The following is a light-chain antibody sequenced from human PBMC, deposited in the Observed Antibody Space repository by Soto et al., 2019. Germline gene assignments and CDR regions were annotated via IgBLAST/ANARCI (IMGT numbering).Light chain of an antibody. CDR3: CSYAGSSTWV. CDR1: SSDVGSYNL. J-gene: IGLJ3*02. CDR2: EVS. Sequence: QSALTQPASVSGSPGQSITISCTGTSSDVGSYNLVSWYQQHPDKAPKIIIYEVSKWPSGVSSRFSASKSGNTASLTISGLQSEDEADYYCCSYAGSSTWVFGGGTKLTVL. V-gene: IGLV2-23*02.